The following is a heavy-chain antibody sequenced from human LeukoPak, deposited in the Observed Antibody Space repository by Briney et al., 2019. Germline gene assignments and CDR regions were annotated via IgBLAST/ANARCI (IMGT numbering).Heavy chain of an antibody. Sequence: ASVKVFCKASGYTFTSYYMHWVRQAPGQGLEWMGIINPSGGSTSYAQKFQGRVTMTRDTSTSTVYMELSSLRSEDTAVYYCXXXXXXXXXXYYYYYGMDVWGQGTTVTVSS. CDR3: XXXXXXXXXXYYYYYGMDV. J-gene: IGHJ6*02. V-gene: IGHV1-46*01. CDR2: INPSGGST. CDR1: GYTFTSYY.